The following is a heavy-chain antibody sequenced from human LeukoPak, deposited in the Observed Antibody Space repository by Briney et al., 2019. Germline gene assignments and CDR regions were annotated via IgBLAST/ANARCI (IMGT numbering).Heavy chain of an antibody. Sequence: GGSLRLSCAASGFTFSSYAMSWVRQAPGKGLEWVSAISGSGGSTYYADSVKGRLTISRDNSKNTLYLQMNSLRAEDTAVYYCAREGDIVVVPAANWFDPWGQGTLVTVSS. J-gene: IGHJ5*02. CDR2: ISGSGGST. V-gene: IGHV3-23*01. D-gene: IGHD2-2*01. CDR1: GFTFSSYA. CDR3: AREGDIVVVPAANWFDP.